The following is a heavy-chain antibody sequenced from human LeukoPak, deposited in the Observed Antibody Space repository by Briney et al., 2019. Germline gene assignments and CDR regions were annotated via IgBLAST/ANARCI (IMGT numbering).Heavy chain of an antibody. V-gene: IGHV3-20*04. J-gene: IGHJ4*02. Sequence: GGSLRLSCAASGFTFAEYTMHWVRQAPGKGLEWVSGINWNGGSTGYADSVKGRFTISRDNAKNSLYLQMNSLRAEDTALYYCTRGYGSGSYYHYWGQGTLVTVSS. D-gene: IGHD3-10*01. CDR3: TRGYGSGSYYHY. CDR2: INWNGGST. CDR1: GFTFAEYT.